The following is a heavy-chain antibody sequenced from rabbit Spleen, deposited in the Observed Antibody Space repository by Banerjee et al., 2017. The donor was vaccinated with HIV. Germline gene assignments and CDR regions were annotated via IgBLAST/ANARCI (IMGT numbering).Heavy chain of an antibody. V-gene: IGHV1S45*01. Sequence: QEQLVESGGGLVKPEGSLKLSCTASGFSFSNKAVMCWVRQAPGKGLEWIACINVVTGKAVYANWAKGRFTFSKISSTTVTLQVTSLTVADTATYFCARDLPHNLWGPGTLVTVS. CDR1: GFSFSNKAV. CDR3: ARDLPHNL. CDR2: INVVTGKA. J-gene: IGHJ4*01.